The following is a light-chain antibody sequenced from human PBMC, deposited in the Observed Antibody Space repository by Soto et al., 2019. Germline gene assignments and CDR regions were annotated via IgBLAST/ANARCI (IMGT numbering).Light chain of an antibody. CDR2: GAS. Sequence: EIVMTQSPATLSVSPGERATLSCRASQSVSSNLAWYQQKPGQDPRLLIYGASTRATGIPARFSGSGSGTEFTLTISSLQSEDFGVYYCQQYNNWPPWTFGQGTKVEIK. CDR1: QSVSSN. CDR3: QQYNNWPPWT. J-gene: IGKJ1*01. V-gene: IGKV3-15*01.